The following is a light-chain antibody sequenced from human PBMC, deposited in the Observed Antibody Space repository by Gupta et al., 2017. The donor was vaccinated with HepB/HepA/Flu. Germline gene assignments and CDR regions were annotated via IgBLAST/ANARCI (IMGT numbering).Light chain of an antibody. Sequence: EIVMTQTPLSLSVTPGQSASISCKSSQSLLHADGETYLYWYLQKPGQPPQLLIYEVSKRFSGVPDRFSGSGSDTEFTLKISRVEAEDVGVYYCMQNVNLHCSFGQGTKLEIK. CDR2: EVS. J-gene: IGKJ2*04. CDR3: MQNVNLHCS. CDR1: QSLLHADGETY. V-gene: IGKV2D-29*01.